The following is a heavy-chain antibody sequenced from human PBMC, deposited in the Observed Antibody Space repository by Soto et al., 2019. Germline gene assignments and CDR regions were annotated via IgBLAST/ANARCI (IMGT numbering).Heavy chain of an antibody. Sequence: QVQLVESGGGVVQPGRSLRLSCAASGFTFSGYGMHWVRQAPGKGLEWVAVIWYDGSNKYYADSVKGRFTITRDNSKNTLDLQMNNLSAEDTAVYYCAGTYCSGGSCYRPLDYWGQGTLVTVSS. CDR3: AGTYCSGGSCYRPLDY. CDR2: IWYDGSNK. D-gene: IGHD2-15*01. J-gene: IGHJ4*02. V-gene: IGHV3-33*01. CDR1: GFTFSGYG.